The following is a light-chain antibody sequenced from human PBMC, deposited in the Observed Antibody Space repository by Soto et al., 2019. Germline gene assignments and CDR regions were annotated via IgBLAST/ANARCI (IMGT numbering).Light chain of an antibody. CDR1: QSISSW. J-gene: IGKJ1*01. CDR2: KAS. Sequence: DIQMTQSPSILSASVGDRVTITCRASQSISSWLAWYQQKPGKAPNLLIHKASHLESGVPSRFSGSGSGTEFTLTSSSLQPGDCATYYCQHYNTYPWTFGQGTKVEIK. CDR3: QHYNTYPWT. V-gene: IGKV1-5*03.